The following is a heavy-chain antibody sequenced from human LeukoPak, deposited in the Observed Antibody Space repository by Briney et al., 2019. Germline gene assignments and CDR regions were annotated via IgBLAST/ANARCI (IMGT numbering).Heavy chain of an antibody. CDR3: AKELDTMFFDY. Sequence: GGSLRLSCATSGLNFDRYTIHWVRQAPGKGLEWVSLAGWAGGTTFYSDSVRGRFTISRDSGRKSVYLQMNSLTTDDTAFYFCAKELDTMFFDYWGQGALVTVSS. CDR2: AGWAGGTT. J-gene: IGHJ4*02. CDR1: GLNFDRYT. V-gene: IGHV3-43*01. D-gene: IGHD3-10*02.